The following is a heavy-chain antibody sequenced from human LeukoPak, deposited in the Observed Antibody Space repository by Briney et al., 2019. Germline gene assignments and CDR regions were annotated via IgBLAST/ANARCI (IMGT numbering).Heavy chain of an antibody. CDR1: GGSISSYY. D-gene: IGHD5-12*01. J-gene: IGHJ3*02. CDR2: IYSSGST. CDR3: ARRYSGYGNAFDI. V-gene: IGHV4-59*08. Sequence: SETLSLTCTVSGGSISSYYWSWIRQPPGKGLEWIGYIYSSGSTNYSPSLKSRVTISVDTSKNQFSLKLYSVTAADAAVYYCARRYSGYGNAFDIWGQGTMVTVSS.